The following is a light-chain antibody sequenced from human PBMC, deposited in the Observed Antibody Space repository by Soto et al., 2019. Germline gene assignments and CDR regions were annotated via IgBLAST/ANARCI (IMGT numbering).Light chain of an antibody. J-gene: IGKJ4*01. V-gene: IGKV1-5*03. Sequence: DIQMTQSPSTLSASVGDRVTITCRASQSISTWLAWYQQKPGKAPKLLIYKASSLEGGVPSRFSGSGSGTYFNITISSLQPDDFATYYCQQYNTYPLTFGGGTTVEIK. CDR1: QSISTW. CDR2: KAS. CDR3: QQYNTYPLT.